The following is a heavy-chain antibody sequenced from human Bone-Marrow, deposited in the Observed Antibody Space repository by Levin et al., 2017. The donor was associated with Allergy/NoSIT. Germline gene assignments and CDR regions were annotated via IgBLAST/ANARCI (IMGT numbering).Heavy chain of an antibody. CDR3: ARGCRRYYYYYGMDV. Sequence: PGGSLRLSCAASGFTFSSYAMHWVRQAPGKGLEWVAVISYDGSNKYYADSVKGRFTISRDNSKNTLYLQMNSLRAEDTAVYYCARGCRRYYYYYGMDVWGQGTTVTVSS. CDR2: ISYDGSNK. V-gene: IGHV3-30*04. CDR1: GFTFSSYA. J-gene: IGHJ6*02. D-gene: IGHD3-9*01.